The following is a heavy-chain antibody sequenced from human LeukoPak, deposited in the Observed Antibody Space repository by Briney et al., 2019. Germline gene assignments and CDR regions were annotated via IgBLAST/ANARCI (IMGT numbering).Heavy chain of an antibody. J-gene: IGHJ4*02. CDR2: IEDRGNT. CDR3: AGAGTYYLDN. D-gene: IGHD3-10*01. CDR1: GSTFSTSGM. V-gene: IGHV4-4*02. Sequence: GSLRLSCAASGSTFSTSGMSWVRQAPGKGLEWIGEIEDRGNTNYNPSLKSRVTISVDKSKNQFSLKLSSPTAADTAVYYCAGAGTYYLDNWGQGTLVTVFS.